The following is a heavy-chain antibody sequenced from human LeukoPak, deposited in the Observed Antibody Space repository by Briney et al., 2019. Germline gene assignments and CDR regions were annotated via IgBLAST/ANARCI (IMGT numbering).Heavy chain of an antibody. CDR2: ISGSGDST. Sequence: GGSLRLSCAASGFSFSNYATSWVRQAPGKGLEWVSGISGSGDSTYYADSVKGRFTISRDNSKNTLYLQMNSLGAEDTALYYCTKDRSNGMDVWGQGTTVTVSS. CDR3: TKDRSNGMDV. V-gene: IGHV3-23*01. CDR1: GFSFSNYA. J-gene: IGHJ6*02. D-gene: IGHD5/OR15-5a*01.